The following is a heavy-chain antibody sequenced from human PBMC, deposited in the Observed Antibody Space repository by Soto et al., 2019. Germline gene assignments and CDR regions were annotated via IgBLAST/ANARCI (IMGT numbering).Heavy chain of an antibody. V-gene: IGHV1-8*01. CDR1: GYTFSSND. J-gene: IGHJ4*02. D-gene: IGHD6-13*01. CDR3: ARGGPAAGFDL. CDR2: MKPSTGDS. Sequence: ASVKVSCKASGYTFSSNDIDWVQQASGQGLEWMGWMKPSTGDSGYAQDFQGRITLTRDAATGTAYMELSSLRPEDTAVYYCARGGPAAGFDLWGQGTLVTVS.